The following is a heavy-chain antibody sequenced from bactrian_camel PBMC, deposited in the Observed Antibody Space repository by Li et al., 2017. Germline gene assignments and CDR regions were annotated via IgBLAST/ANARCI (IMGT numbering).Heavy chain of an antibody. D-gene: IGHD6*01. Sequence: HVQLVESGGGLVQPGGSLKLSCAASGFTFSTFWMYWVRQAPGKGLEWVSVASQLGDFTAYADSVKGRFTISRDNAKNTVYLQMNSLKSEDTALYYCAHSQGGGSWYTSADFGYWGQGTQVTVS. CDR2: ASQLGDFT. V-gene: IGHV3S1*01. J-gene: IGHJ6*01. CDR3: AHSQGGGSWYTSADFGY. CDR1: GFTFSTFW.